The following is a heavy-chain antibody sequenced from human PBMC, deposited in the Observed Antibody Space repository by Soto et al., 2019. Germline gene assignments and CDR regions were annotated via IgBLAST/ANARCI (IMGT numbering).Heavy chain of an antibody. J-gene: IGHJ1*01. Sequence: GGSLRLSCAASGFTFSSYAMHWVRQAPGKGLEWVAVISYDGSNKYYADSVKGRFTISRDNSKNTLYLQMNSLRAEDTAVYYCAKAAYPVRAAAGTGYFQHWGQGTLVTVSS. CDR1: GFTFSSYA. V-gene: IGHV3-30-3*01. CDR2: ISYDGSNK. D-gene: IGHD6-13*01. CDR3: AKAAYPVRAAAGTGYFQH.